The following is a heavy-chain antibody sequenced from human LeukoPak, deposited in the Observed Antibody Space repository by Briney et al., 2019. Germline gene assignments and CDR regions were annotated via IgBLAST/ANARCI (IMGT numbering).Heavy chain of an antibody. CDR2: IYYSGST. CDR3: AGVITIFGVVIDTYYFDY. CDR1: GGSISSGDYY. D-gene: IGHD3-3*01. J-gene: IGHJ4*02. Sequence: SETLSLTRTVSGGSISSGDYYWSWIRQPPGKGLEWIGYIYYSGSTYYNPSLKSRVTISVYTSKNQFSLKLSSVTAADTAVYYCAGVITIFGVVIDTYYFDYWDQGTLVTVSS. V-gene: IGHV4-30-4*08.